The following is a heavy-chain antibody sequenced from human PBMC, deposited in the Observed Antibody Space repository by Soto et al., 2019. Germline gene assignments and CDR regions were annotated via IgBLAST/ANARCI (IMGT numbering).Heavy chain of an antibody. CDR2: FDPEDGET. Sequence: ASVKVSCKVSGYTLTELSMHWVRQAPGKGLEWMGGFDPEDGETIYAQKFQGRVTMTEDTSTDTAYMELSSLRSEDTAVYYCATAGVMVRAVPSDYYGMDVWGQGTTLTVSS. V-gene: IGHV1-24*01. J-gene: IGHJ6*02. D-gene: IGHD3-10*01. CDR1: GYTLTELS. CDR3: ATAGVMVRAVPSDYYGMDV.